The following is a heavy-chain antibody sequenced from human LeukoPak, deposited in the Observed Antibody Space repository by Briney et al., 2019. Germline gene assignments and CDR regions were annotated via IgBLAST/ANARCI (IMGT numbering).Heavy chain of an antibody. Sequence: GGSLRLSCAASGFTFSSYGMSWVRQAPGKGLEWVSAISGSGGSTYYADSVKGRFTISRDNSKNTLYLQMNILRAEDTAVYYCAKDRHYQSNVLDYWGQGTLVTVSS. J-gene: IGHJ4*02. CDR1: GFTFSSYG. V-gene: IGHV3-23*01. CDR2: ISGSGGST. D-gene: IGHD3-22*01. CDR3: AKDRHYQSNVLDY.